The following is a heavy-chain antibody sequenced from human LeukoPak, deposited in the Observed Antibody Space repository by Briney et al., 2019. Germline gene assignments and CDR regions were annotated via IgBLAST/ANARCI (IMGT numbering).Heavy chain of an antibody. D-gene: IGHD5-12*01. CDR3: ARAAASGLRGYYYYYMDV. CDR1: GFTFSSYD. V-gene: IGHV3-13*01. Sequence: PGGSLRLSCAASGFTFSSYDMHWVRQATGKGLGWVSAIGTAGDTYYPGSVKGRFTISRENAKNSLYLQMNSLRAGDTAVYYCARAAASGLRGYYYYYMDVWGKGTTVTVSS. J-gene: IGHJ6*03. CDR2: IGTAGDT.